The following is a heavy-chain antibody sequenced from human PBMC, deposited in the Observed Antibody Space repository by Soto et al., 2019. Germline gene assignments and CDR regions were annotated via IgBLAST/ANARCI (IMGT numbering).Heavy chain of an antibody. D-gene: IGHD1-26*01. CDR2: ISSSSTI. V-gene: IGHV3-48*02. J-gene: IGHJ4*02. Sequence: EVQLVESGGGLVQPEGSLRLSCAASGFTFSSYSMNWVRQAPGKGLEWVSYISSSSTIYYADSVKGRFTISRDNAKNSLYLQMNSLRDEDTAVYYCARDGGSLGYWGQGTLVTVSS. CDR1: GFTFSSYS. CDR3: ARDGGSLGY.